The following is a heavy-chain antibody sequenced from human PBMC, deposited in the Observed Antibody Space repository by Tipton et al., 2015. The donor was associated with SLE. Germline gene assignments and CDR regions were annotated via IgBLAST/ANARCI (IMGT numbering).Heavy chain of an antibody. J-gene: IGHJ5*02. D-gene: IGHD3-3*01. CDR3: VRAWRTSFGTHWYEP. Sequence: TLSLTCTVSGGSINSSSYSWGWIRQPPGKDLEWIGNIFYTGRTNYNLPLNSRVTISVDTTKNQFSLKLTSMSSADTAVYYCVRAWRTSFGTHWYEPWGQGTLVTVSS. CDR1: GGSINSSSYS. CDR2: IFYTGRT. V-gene: IGHV4-39*07.